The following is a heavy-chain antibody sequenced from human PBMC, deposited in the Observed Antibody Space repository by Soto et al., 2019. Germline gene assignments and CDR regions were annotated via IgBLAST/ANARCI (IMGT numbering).Heavy chain of an antibody. CDR1: GGTFSSYA. V-gene: IGHV1-69*13. Sequence: ASVKVSCKASGGTFSSYAISWVRQAPGQGLEWMGGIIPIFGTANYAQKFQGRVTITADESTSTAYMELSSLRSEDTAVYYCARGPIVVVPAAYYFDYWGQGTLVTVSS. CDR2: IIPIFGTA. CDR3: ARGPIVVVPAAYYFDY. J-gene: IGHJ4*02. D-gene: IGHD2-2*01.